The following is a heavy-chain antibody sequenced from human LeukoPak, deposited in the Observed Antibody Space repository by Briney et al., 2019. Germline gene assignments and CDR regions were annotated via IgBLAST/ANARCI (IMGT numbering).Heavy chain of an antibody. J-gene: IGHJ3*02. CDR3: GRERSPMIVVANDAFDI. Sequence: SAVKVPFKPSGYTFTNHRISAVRPAPAQGIEWMGGNIPTFGTANNPHTYQGRVTNTADRSTSTPYLQLSNLRSKGTAVYYCGRERSPMIVVANDAFDIWGQGTMGTVSS. CDR2: NIPTFGTA. V-gene: IGHV1-69*06. CDR1: GYTFTNHR. D-gene: IGHD3-22*01.